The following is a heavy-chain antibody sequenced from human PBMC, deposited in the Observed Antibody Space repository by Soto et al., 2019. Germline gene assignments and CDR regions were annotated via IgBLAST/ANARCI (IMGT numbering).Heavy chain of an antibody. V-gene: IGHV1-18*01. D-gene: IGHD6-25*01. J-gene: IGHJ4*02. CDR3: ASDVWGTAAAGSYYFDY. CDR1: GYSFSNYG. Sequence: QVQLMQSGAEVKKPGASVRVSCKTSGYSFSNYGVAWVRQAPGQGLEWMGWISGYNENTNSAQHLQDRITMTTDTFMSTAYMELRSLRSDDTAIYYCASDVWGTAAAGSYYFDYWGQGTVVTVSS. CDR2: ISGYNENT.